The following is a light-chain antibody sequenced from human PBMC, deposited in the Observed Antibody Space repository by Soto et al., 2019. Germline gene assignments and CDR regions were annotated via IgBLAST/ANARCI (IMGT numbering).Light chain of an antibody. J-gene: IGKJ1*01. CDR1: QSVSRNY. V-gene: IGKV3-20*01. CDR3: QQYDSSPKT. Sequence: PGEAATLSCRASQSVSRNYVAWYQQKPGQAPRLLIYTASRRATGIPDRCSGSGSGTDFTLSSSRLEPEDFAVYYCQQYDSSPKTFGQGTKVDIK. CDR2: TAS.